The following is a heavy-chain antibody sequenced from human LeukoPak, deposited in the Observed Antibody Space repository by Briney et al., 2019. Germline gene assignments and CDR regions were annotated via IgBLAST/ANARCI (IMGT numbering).Heavy chain of an antibody. CDR1: GFTFSSYW. CDR2: IKQDGSEK. J-gene: IGHJ4*02. Sequence: GGSLRLSCAASGFTFSSYWMSWVRQAPGKGLEWVANIKQDGSEKYYVDSVKGRFTISRDNAKNSLYLQMNSLRAEDTAVYYCARDLHNWNSGTLDYWGQGTLVTVSS. CDR3: ARDLHNWNSGTLDY. D-gene: IGHD1-7*01. V-gene: IGHV3-7*01.